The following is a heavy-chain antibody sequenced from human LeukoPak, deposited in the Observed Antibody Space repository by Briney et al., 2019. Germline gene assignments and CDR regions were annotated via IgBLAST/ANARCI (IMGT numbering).Heavy chain of an antibody. Sequence: PGGSLRLSCAASGFTFSSYSMNWVRQAPGKGLEWVSYISSSSSTIYYADSVKGRFTISRDNAKNSLYLQMNSLRAEDTAVYYCARGYTLIPGSYYAYWGQGTLVTVSS. V-gene: IGHV3-48*01. J-gene: IGHJ4*02. CDR3: ARGYTLIPGSYYAY. D-gene: IGHD2-2*02. CDR1: GFTFSSYS. CDR2: ISSSSSTI.